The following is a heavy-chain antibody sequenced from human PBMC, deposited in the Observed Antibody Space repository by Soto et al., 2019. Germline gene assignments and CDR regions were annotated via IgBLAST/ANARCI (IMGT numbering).Heavy chain of an antibody. CDR1: GGSFSGYY. J-gene: IGHJ4*02. CDR3: ANTYYNFWSGFYKGYYFDY. D-gene: IGHD3-3*01. CDR2: INHSGST. V-gene: IGHV4-34*01. Sequence: QVHLQQWGAGLLKPSETLSLTCAVYGGSFSGYYWSWIRQPPGKGLEWIGEINHSGSTNYNPSLKSRATISVDTSKNQFSLKLSSVTAADTAVYFCANTYYNFWSGFYKGYYFDYWGQGTLVSVSS.